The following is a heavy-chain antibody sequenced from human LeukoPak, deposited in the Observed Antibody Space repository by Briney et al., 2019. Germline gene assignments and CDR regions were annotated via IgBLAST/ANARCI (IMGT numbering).Heavy chain of an antibody. D-gene: IGHD6-19*01. Sequence: GGSLRLSCAASGFTFSKYAMNWVRQAPGKGLEWVSSISSSSSYIYYADSVKGRFTISRDNAKNSLYLQMNSLRAEDTAVYYCARLLPRAHSSGWDDYWGQGTLVTVSS. J-gene: IGHJ4*02. V-gene: IGHV3-21*01. CDR3: ARLLPRAHSSGWDDY. CDR1: GFTFSKYA. CDR2: ISSSSSYI.